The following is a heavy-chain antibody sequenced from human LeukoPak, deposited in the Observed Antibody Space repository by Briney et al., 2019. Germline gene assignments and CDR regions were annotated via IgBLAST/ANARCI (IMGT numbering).Heavy chain of an antibody. V-gene: IGHV3-48*03. Sequence: SLKLACGSAGVTFHNWEMKGVLEARRKGLEGGSYISSSGSTIYYADSVKSRFTISRDNAKNSLYLKLNRLRAEATAVYYCARGREWGGLLSPAQPHDIDYRGHGTMVTVS. CDR2: ISSSGSTI. D-gene: IGHD3-16*01. CDR1: GVTFHNWE. J-gene: IGHJ4*01. CDR3: ARGREWGGLLSPAQPHDIDY.